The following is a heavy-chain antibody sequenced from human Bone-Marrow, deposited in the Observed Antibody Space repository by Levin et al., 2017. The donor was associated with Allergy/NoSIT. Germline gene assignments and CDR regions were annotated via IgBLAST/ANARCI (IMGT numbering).Heavy chain of an antibody. CDR3: ASIAAAAVPYYYYYYMDV. CDR1: GFTFSSYG. Sequence: RGESLKISCAASGFTFSSYGMHWVRQAPGKGLEWVAVISYDGSNKYYADSVKGRFTISRDNSKNTLYLQMNSLRAEDTAVYYCASIAAAAVPYYYYYYMDVWGKGTTVTVSS. V-gene: IGHV3-30*03. CDR2: ISYDGSNK. J-gene: IGHJ6*03. D-gene: IGHD6-13*01.